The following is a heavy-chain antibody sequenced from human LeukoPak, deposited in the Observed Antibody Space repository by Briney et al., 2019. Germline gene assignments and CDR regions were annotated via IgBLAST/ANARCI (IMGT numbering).Heavy chain of an antibody. CDR2: IDARSGIT. J-gene: IGHJ4*02. V-gene: IGHV3-48*04. CDR1: GFTFRIFG. D-gene: IGHD5-18*01. Sequence: GGSLRLSCAASGFTFRIFGLNWVRQAPGKGPEWVSYIDARSGITYYADSVQGRFTISRDDARESVFLQMDGLRVDDTAVYYCARDLGDTAMALDYWGQGTLVTVSS. CDR3: ARDLGDTAMALDY.